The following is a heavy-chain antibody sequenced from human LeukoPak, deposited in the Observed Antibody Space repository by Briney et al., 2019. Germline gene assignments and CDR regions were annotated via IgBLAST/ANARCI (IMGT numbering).Heavy chain of an antibody. Sequence: GESLKISCKGSGHSFTNSWIGWVRQKPGQGLEWMGIIYPGNSDTRYSPSFQGQVTISADKSISTAYLQWSSLKASDTAMYYCARLPGLVINDLFDYWGQGTLVTVSS. CDR3: ARLPGLVINDLFDY. V-gene: IGHV5-51*01. CDR2: IYPGNSDT. CDR1: GHSFTNSW. J-gene: IGHJ4*02. D-gene: IGHD3/OR15-3a*01.